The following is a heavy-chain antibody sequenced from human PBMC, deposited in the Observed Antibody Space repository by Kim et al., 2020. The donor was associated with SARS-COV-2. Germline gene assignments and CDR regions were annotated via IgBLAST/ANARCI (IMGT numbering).Heavy chain of an antibody. J-gene: IGHJ3*02. D-gene: IGHD2-15*01. CDR3: ARGPQDWAFDI. CDR1: GGSISSYY. Sequence: SETLSLTCTVSGGSISSYYWSWIRQPPGKGLEWIGYIYYSGSTNYNPSLKSRVTISVDTSKNQFSLKLSSVTAADTAVYYCARGPQDWAFDIWGQGTVVT. V-gene: IGHV4-59*01. CDR2: IYYSGST.